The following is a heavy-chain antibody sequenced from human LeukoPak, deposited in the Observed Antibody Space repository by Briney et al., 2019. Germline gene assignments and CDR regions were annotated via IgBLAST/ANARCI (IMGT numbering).Heavy chain of an antibody. D-gene: IGHD6-19*01. CDR1: GYTFTSYG. J-gene: IGHJ4*02. V-gene: IGHV1-18*01. CDR2: ISAYNGNT. CDR3: ARNPGGEIAVVGPTLDY. Sequence: ASVKVSCKASGYTFTSYGISWVRQAPGQGLEWMGWISAYNGNTNYAQKLQGRVTMTTDTSTSTAYMELRSLRSDDTAVYYCARNPGGEIAVVGPTLDYWGQGTLVTVSS.